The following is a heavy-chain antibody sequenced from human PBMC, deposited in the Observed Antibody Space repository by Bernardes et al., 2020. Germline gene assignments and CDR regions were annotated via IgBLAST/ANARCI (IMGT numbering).Heavy chain of an antibody. CDR1: GGSISSSSYY. CDR2: IYYSGST. CDR3: ARHNYDYGPLWRFDP. D-gene: IGHD4-17*01. V-gene: IGHV4-39*01. Sequence: SETLSLTCTVSGGSISSSSYYWGWIRQPPGKGLEWIGSIYYSGSTYYNPSLKSRVTISVDTSKNQFSLKLSSVTAADTAVYYCARHNYDYGPLWRFDPWGQGTLVTVSS. J-gene: IGHJ5*02.